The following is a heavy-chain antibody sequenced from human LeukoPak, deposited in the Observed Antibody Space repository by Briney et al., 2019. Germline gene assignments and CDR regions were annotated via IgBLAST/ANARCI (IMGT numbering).Heavy chain of an antibody. V-gene: IGHV1-69*13. CDR3: ARDHSSGVRGVILPSVA. CDR1: GYTFTGYY. D-gene: IGHD3-10*01. J-gene: IGHJ4*02. Sequence: ASVKVSCKASGYTFTGYYMHWVRQAPGQGLEWMGGIIPIFGTANYAQKFQGRVTITADESTSTAYMELSSLRSEDTAVYYCARDHSSGVRGVILPSVAWGQGTLVTVSS. CDR2: IIPIFGTA.